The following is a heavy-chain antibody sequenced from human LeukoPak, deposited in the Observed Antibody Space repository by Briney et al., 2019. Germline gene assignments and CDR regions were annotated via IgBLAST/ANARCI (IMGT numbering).Heavy chain of an antibody. CDR3: ARAPSEVGGYYPEYFRH. J-gene: IGHJ1*01. V-gene: IGHV3-74*01. CDR2: IKSDGKT. D-gene: IGHD3-22*01. CDR1: GFTFSRYW. Sequence: GGSLRLSCEASGFTFSRYWMHWVRQAPGKGLVWVSRIKSDGKTNYADSVKGRCTISRDNAKNTVSLQMDSLRAEDTGVYYCARAPSEVGGYYPEYFRHWGQGTLVTVSS.